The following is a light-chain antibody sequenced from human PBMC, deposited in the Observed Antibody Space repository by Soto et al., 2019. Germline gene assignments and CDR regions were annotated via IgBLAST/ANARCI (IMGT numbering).Light chain of an antibody. CDR1: QSVRSGY. Sequence: EIVLTQSPGTLSLSPGERATLSCRASQSVRSGYLAWYQQKPGQAPRLLIYGASSRATGIPDRFSDSGSGTDFTLTISRLEPEGFAVYYCQQYGSSPLTFGGGTKVDIK. J-gene: IGKJ4*01. V-gene: IGKV3-20*01. CDR2: GAS. CDR3: QQYGSSPLT.